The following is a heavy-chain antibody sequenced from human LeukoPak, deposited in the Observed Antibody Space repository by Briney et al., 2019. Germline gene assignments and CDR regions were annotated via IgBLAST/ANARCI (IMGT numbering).Heavy chain of an antibody. Sequence: GGSLRLSCAASGFTFSSYDMHWVRQAPGKGLEWVAVISYDGSNKYYAESVKGRFTISRDNSKNTLYLQINRLRAEDTPVYYCAKGGYCSSTSCKAAFDIWGQGTMVTVSS. D-gene: IGHD2-2*01. CDR2: ISYDGSNK. J-gene: IGHJ3*02. CDR3: AKGGYCSSTSCKAAFDI. V-gene: IGHV3-30*18. CDR1: GFTFSSYD.